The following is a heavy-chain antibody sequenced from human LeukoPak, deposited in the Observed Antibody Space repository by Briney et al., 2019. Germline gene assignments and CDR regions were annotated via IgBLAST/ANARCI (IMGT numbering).Heavy chain of an antibody. V-gene: IGHV3-15*07. D-gene: IGHD3-22*01. CDR1: GFTFSNAW. CDR2: IRSNSDGGTI. CDR3: ATDFYDST. Sequence: GGSLRLSCATSGFTFSNAWMNWVRQAPGKGLEWVGRIRSNSDGGTIDYAAPVKGRFTLSRDDSKTTMYLQMNSLQTEDTAVYYCATDFYDSTWGQGTLVTVSS. J-gene: IGHJ5*02.